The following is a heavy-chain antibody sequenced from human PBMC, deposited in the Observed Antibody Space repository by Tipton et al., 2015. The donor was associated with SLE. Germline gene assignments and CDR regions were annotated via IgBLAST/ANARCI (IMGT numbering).Heavy chain of an antibody. D-gene: IGHD3-3*01. Sequence: TLSLTCTVSGGSISSSSYYWGWIRQPPGKGLEWIGSIYYSGSTYYNPSLKSRVTISVDTSKNQLSLKLSSVTAADTAMYYCARHDKVFRFLEFDYWGQGTLVTVSS. V-gene: IGHV4-39*07. J-gene: IGHJ4*02. CDR1: GGSISSSSYY. CDR3: ARHDKVFRFLEFDY. CDR2: IYYSGST.